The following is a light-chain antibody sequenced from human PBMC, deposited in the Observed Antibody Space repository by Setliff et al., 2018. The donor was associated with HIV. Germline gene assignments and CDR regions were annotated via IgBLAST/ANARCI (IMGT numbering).Light chain of an antibody. CDR2: EGS. Sequence: QSVLTQPASVSGSPGQSITISCTGTSSNVGSYNLVSWYQQHPGKAPKLMIYEGSKRPSGVSNRFSGSKSGNTASLTISGLQTEDEADYYCCSYAGSPSYVFGSGTKVTV. J-gene: IGLJ1*01. CDR1: SSNVGSYNL. V-gene: IGLV2-23*01. CDR3: CSYAGSPSYV.